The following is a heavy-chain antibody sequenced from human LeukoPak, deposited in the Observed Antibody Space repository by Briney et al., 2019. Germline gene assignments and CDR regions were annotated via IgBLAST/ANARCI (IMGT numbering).Heavy chain of an antibody. Sequence: GGSLRLSCAASGFTVSSNYMSWVRQAPGKGLEWVSVIYSGGSTYYADSVKGRFTISRDNSKNTLYLQMNSQRAEDTAVYYCAREFYGGYYFDYWGQGTLVTVSS. CDR1: GFTVSSNY. CDR3: AREFYGGYYFDY. V-gene: IGHV3-66*01. CDR2: IYSGGST. J-gene: IGHJ4*02. D-gene: IGHD4-17*01.